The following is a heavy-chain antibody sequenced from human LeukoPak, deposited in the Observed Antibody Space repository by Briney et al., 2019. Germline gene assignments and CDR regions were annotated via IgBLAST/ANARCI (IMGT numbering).Heavy chain of an antibody. J-gene: IGHJ2*01. V-gene: IGHV3-23*01. CDR2: ISGSGGST. D-gene: IGHD3-10*01. Sequence: GGSLRLSCAASGFTFSSYAMSWVRQAPGKGLEWVSTISGSGGSTYYADSVKGRFTISRDNSKNTLYLQMNSLRAEDTAVNDCAWTKEVARGYWYFDLWGRGTLVTVSS. CDR1: GFTFSSYA. CDR3: AWTKEVARGYWYFDL.